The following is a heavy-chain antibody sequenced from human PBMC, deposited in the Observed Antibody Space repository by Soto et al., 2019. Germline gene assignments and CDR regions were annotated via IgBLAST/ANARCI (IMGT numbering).Heavy chain of an antibody. V-gene: IGHV1-69*01. Sequence: QVQLVQSGAEVKKPGSSVKVSCKASGGTFSTHAISWVRQAPAQGLEWLGGIIPTLGTPNYAQKFQGRVTVTAEEYTSTAYMELSRLTSEDTAVYYCARAALRSGYYGYCCGMDVWGQGTAVNV. CDR1: GGTFSTHA. J-gene: IGHJ6*02. CDR2: IIPTLGTP. D-gene: IGHD3-3*01. CDR3: ARAALRSGYYGYCCGMDV.